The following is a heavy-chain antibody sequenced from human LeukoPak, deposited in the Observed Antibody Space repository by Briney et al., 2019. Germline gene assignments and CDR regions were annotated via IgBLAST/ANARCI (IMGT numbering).Heavy chain of an antibody. CDR2: ISGSGGST. D-gene: IGHD2-15*01. Sequence: SGGSLRLSCAASGFTFSSHAMSWVRQAPGKGLEWVSAISGSGGSTYYADSVKGRFTISRDNSKNTLYLQMNSLRAEDTAVYYCAKGGIVVVVAEYYFDYWGQGTLVTVSS. CDR1: GFTFSSHA. V-gene: IGHV3-23*01. J-gene: IGHJ4*02. CDR3: AKGGIVVVVAEYYFDY.